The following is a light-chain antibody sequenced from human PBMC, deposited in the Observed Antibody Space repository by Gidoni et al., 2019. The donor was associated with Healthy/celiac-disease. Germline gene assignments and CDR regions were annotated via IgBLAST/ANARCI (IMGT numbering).Light chain of an antibody. CDR1: QNVVNY. J-gene: IGKJ1*01. V-gene: IGKV3-11*01. Sequence: EIVLTQSPATLALSPGATANLSCRASQNVVNYLAWYQQKPGQAPRLLLYDASNSATGIPARFSGSGSGTDFILIISSLEPADFAVSYCYQRSIWPLGTFGQXTKVEIK. CDR2: DAS. CDR3: YQRSIWPLGT.